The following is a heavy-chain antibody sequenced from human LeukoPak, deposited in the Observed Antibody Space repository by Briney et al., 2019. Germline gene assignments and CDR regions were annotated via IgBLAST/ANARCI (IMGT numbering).Heavy chain of an antibody. CDR2: IYPGDSDT. CDR1: GYSFTSYW. V-gene: IGHV5-51*01. J-gene: IGHJ4*02. Sequence: GESLKISGKGFGYSFTSYWMGWVRKRPGGGREWMGIIYPGDSDTRYSPSFQGQVTISADKSISTAYLQWSSLKASDTAMYYCARPGYSSGWLNFDYWGQGTLVTVSS. D-gene: IGHD6-19*01. CDR3: ARPGYSSGWLNFDY.